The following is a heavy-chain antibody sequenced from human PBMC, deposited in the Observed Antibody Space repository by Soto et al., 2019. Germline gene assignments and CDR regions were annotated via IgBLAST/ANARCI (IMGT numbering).Heavy chain of an antibody. Sequence: QVQLVESGGGVVQPGRSLRLSCAASGFTFSSYGMHWVRQAPGKGLEWVAVIWYDGSKKYYVESVKGRFTISRDNSENTLYLQMNGLRAEDTAVYYCARFRGSDSSGCFDYWGQGTLVTVSS. J-gene: IGHJ4*02. CDR2: IWYDGSKK. CDR3: ARFRGSDSSGCFDY. CDR1: GFTFSSYG. D-gene: IGHD3-22*01. V-gene: IGHV3-33*01.